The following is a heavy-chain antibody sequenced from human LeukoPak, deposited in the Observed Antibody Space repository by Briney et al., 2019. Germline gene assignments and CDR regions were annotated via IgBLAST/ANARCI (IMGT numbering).Heavy chain of an antibody. CDR2: ISSSSSYI. CDR3: ARGTMGMRYYGMDV. Sequence: GSLRLSCAASGFTFSSYSMNWVRQAPGKGLEWVSSISSSSSYIYYADSVKGRFTISRDNAKNSLYLQMNSLRAEDTAVYYCARGTMGMRYYGMDVWGQGTTVTVSS. D-gene: IGHD3-10*01. V-gene: IGHV3-21*01. J-gene: IGHJ6*02. CDR1: GFTFSSYS.